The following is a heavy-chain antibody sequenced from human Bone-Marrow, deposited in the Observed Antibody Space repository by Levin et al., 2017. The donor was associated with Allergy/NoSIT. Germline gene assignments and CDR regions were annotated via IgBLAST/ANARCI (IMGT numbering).Heavy chain of an antibody. J-gene: IGHJ3*02. CDR1: GFTVSSNY. V-gene: IGHV3-66*01. Sequence: GGSLRLSCAASGFTVSSNYMSWVRQAPGKGLEWVSVIYSGGSTYYADSVKGRFTISRDNSKNTLYLQMNSLRAEDTAVYYCASPRIAAAATGAFDSWGQGTMVTVSS. CDR3: ASPRIAAAATGAFDS. CDR2: IYSGGST. D-gene: IGHD6-13*01.